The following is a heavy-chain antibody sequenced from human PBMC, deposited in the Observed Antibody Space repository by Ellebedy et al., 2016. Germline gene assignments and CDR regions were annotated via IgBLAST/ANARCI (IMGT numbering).Heavy chain of an antibody. J-gene: IGHJ4*02. CDR1: GFTFSSYA. Sequence: GESLKISCAASGFTFSSYAMSWVRQAPGEGLEWVSAISGSGGSTYYADSVKGRFTISRDNSKNTLYLQMNSLRAEDTAVYYCAKDRAVAGTIDYWGQGTLVTVSS. D-gene: IGHD6-19*01. V-gene: IGHV3-23*01. CDR2: ISGSGGST. CDR3: AKDRAVAGTIDY.